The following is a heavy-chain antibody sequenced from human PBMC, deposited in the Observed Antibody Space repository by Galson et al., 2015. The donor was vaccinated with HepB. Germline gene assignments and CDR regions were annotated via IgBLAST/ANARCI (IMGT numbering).Heavy chain of an antibody. V-gene: IGHV3-53*01. Sequence: SLRLSCVVSGFSIDSLFMTWIRQAPGKGLEFVSIIEIGGIKHYADSVKGRFAISGDSSKNTVYLQMNSLTVEDTALYYCAAGNGGIDSWGQGTLVTVSS. D-gene: IGHD3-16*01. J-gene: IGHJ4*02. CDR3: AAGNGGIDS. CDR1: GFSIDSLF. CDR2: IEIGGIK.